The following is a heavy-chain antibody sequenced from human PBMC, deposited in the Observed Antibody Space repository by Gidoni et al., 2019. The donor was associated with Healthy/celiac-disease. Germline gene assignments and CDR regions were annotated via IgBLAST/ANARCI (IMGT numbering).Heavy chain of an antibody. J-gene: IGHJ4*02. CDR3: AKDRVGRYYDFWSGYTFDY. CDR2: ISWNSGSI. Sequence: EVQLVESGGGLVQPGRSLRLSCAASGFTFDDYAMHWVRQAPGKGLEWVSGISWNSGSIGYADSVKGRFTISRDNAKNSLYLQMNSLRAEDTALYYCAKDRVGRYYDFWSGYTFDYWGQGTLVTVSS. D-gene: IGHD3-3*01. V-gene: IGHV3-9*01. CDR1: GFTFDDYA.